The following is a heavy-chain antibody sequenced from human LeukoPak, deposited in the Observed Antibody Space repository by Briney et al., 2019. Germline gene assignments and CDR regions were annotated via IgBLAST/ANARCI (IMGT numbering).Heavy chain of an antibody. CDR2: INPSGGTT. V-gene: IGHV1-46*01. Sequence: ASVKVSCKASGYTFINYYMHWVRQAPGQGLEWMGIINPSGGTTSYAQNFQGRDTMTRDTSTSTVYMELSSLRSEDTAVYYCAREIGPRQLHLWGSAFDYWGQGTLVTVSS. J-gene: IGHJ4*02. CDR3: AREIGPRQLHLWGSAFDY. CDR1: GYTFINYY. D-gene: IGHD5-18*01.